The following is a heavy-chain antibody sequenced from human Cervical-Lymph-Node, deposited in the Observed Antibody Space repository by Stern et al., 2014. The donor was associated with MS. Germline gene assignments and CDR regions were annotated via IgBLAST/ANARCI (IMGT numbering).Heavy chain of an antibody. CDR1: GFTFNTYA. CDR3: AKYLAGKFDY. CDR2: ISGSGHNT. D-gene: IGHD4-23*01. V-gene: IGHV3-23*04. Sequence: EDQLVESGGGLVQRGGSLRLSCAASGFTFNTYAMAWVRQAPGQGLEWVSTISGSGHNTQYANSMKGRFTVSRDNSKNTIYLQMTNLRVDDTAVYHCAKYLAGKFDYWGQGTLVTVSS. J-gene: IGHJ4*02.